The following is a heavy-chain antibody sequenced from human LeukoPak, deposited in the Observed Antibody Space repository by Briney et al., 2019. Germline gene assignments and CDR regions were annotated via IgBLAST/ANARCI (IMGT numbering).Heavy chain of an antibody. CDR1: GFTVSNNY. V-gene: IGHV3-53*01. CDR2: IYSDGST. CDR3: ARGQRAAAGFDS. D-gene: IGHD6-13*01. J-gene: IGHJ4*02. Sequence: GGSLRLSCAASGFTVSNNYMNWVRQAPGKGLEWVSVIYSDGSTYYADSVQGRFTISRDNSKNTLYLQMNSLRAEDTAVYYCARGQRAAAGFDSWGQGTLVTVSS.